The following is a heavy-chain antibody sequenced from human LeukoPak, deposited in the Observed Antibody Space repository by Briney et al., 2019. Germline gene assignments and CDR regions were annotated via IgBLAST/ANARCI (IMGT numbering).Heavy chain of an antibody. CDR3: AQTTSFMFYY. Sequence: PGGSLRLSCAVSGFTFGNYWMSWVRQTPGQGPEWVANLKRDGSERYYVDSVKGRFTISRDNAKSSLFLEMSSLRVEDTAVYYCAQTTSFMFYYWGQGTLVTVSS. CDR1: GFTFGNYW. J-gene: IGHJ4*02. V-gene: IGHV3-7*03. CDR2: LKRDGSER. D-gene: IGHD1-1*01.